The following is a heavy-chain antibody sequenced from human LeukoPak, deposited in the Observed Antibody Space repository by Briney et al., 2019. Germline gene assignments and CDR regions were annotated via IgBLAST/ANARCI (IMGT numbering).Heavy chain of an antibody. V-gene: IGHV3-23*01. CDR3: ATYRQVLLPFES. Sequence: GGTLRLSCAASGFTFSNHGMNWVRQAPGKGLEWVSGISPSGDITYYADSVRGRFTISRDNSKSTLSLQMNGLRAEDTAIYYCATYRQVLLPFESWGQGTLVTVSS. CDR2: ISPSGDIT. D-gene: IGHD2-8*02. CDR1: GFTFSNHG. J-gene: IGHJ4*02.